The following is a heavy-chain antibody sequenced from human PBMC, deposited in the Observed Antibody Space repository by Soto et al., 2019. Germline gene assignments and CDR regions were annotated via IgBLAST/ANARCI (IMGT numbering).Heavy chain of an antibody. J-gene: IGHJ4*02. CDR2: INHSGST. V-gene: IGHV4-34*01. CDR3: ARGPRLHWDY. CDR1: GGSFSGYY. Sequence: SETLSLTCAVYGGSFSGYYWSWIRQPPGKGLEWIGEINHSGSTNYNPSLKSRVTISVDTTKNQFSLKLSSVTAADTAVYYCARGPRLHWDYWGQGTLVTVSS. D-gene: IGHD4-4*01.